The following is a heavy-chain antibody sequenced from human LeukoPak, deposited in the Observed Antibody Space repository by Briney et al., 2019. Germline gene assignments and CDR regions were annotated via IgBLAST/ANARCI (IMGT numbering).Heavy chain of an antibody. V-gene: IGHV2-70*11. D-gene: IGHD3-10*01. Sequence: SGPALVKPTQTLTLTCTFSGFSLSTTGMCVSWIRQPPGNALEWLARIDWDDDKYYSTSLKTRLTISKDTSKNQVVLTMANMDPVDTATYFCARRTRGDYFDYWGQGTLVTVSS. CDR2: IDWDDDK. J-gene: IGHJ4*02. CDR1: GFSLSTTGMC. CDR3: ARRTRGDYFDY.